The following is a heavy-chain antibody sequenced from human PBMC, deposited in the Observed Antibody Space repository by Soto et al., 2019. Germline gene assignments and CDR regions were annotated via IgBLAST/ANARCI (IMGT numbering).Heavy chain of an antibody. J-gene: IGHJ6*02. D-gene: IGHD1-26*01. Sequence: PSETLSLTCTVSGGSISSGGYYWSWIRQHPGKGLEWIGYIYYSGSTYYNPSLKSRVTISVDTSKNQFSLKLSSVTAADTAVYYCARDLSGSYYELGMEVWGQGTTVTAP. CDR2: IYYSGST. V-gene: IGHV4-31*03. CDR3: ARDLSGSYYELGMEV. CDR1: GGSISSGGYY.